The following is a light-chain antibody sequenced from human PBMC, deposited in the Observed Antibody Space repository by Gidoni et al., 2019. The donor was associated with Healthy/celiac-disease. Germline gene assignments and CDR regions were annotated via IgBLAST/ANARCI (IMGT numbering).Light chain of an antibody. CDR3: QSYDSSLSGWV. CDR2: GNS. CDR1: SSNIGAGYE. J-gene: IGLJ3*02. Sequence: QSVLTQPPSVSGAPGQRVTISCTGSSSNIGAGYEVHWYQQLPGPAPKLLIYGNSNRPSGVPDRFSGSKSGTSAALAITGRQAEDEADYYCQSYDSSLSGWVFGGGTKLTVL. V-gene: IGLV1-40*01.